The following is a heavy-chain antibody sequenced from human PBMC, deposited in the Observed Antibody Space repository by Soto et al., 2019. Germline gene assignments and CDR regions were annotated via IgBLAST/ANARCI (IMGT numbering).Heavy chain of an antibody. D-gene: IGHD2-15*01. Sequence: SETLSLTCTVSGGSISSSSYYWGWIRQPPGKGLEWIGSIYYSGSTYYNPSLKSRVTISVDTSKNQFSLKLSSVTAEDTAIYYCVRGGGGGLFDPWGQGTMVTVSS. CDR2: IYYSGST. CDR3: VRGGGGGLFDP. CDR1: GGSISSSSYY. V-gene: IGHV4-39*01. J-gene: IGHJ5*02.